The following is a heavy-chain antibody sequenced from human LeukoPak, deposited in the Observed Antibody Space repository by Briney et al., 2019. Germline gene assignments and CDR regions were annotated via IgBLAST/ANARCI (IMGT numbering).Heavy chain of an antibody. CDR1: GGTFSSYA. Sequence: RASVKVSCKASGGTFSSYAINWVRQATGQGLEWMGWMNPNSGNTGYAQKFQGRVTMTRNTSISTAYMELSSLRSEDTAVYYCAIDYGGNLDYYGMDVWGQGTTVTVSS. CDR3: AIDYGGNLDYYGMDV. D-gene: IGHD4-23*01. V-gene: IGHV1-8*02. CDR2: MNPNSGNT. J-gene: IGHJ6*02.